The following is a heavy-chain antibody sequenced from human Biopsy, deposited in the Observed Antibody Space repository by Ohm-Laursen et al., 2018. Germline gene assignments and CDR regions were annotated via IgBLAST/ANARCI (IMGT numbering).Heavy chain of an antibody. D-gene: IGHD3-3*01. J-gene: IGHJ3*01. CDR2: ISDRGTT. CDR3: ARLYRLDDYWNDDPPDAFDV. Sequence: PSDTLSLTCTVSGGSMSGDYWSWIRQSPRKGLEWIGHISDRGTTNSNPSLRGRITISVDTSKNQFSLKLNSVSAADTALFFCARLYRLDDYWNDDPPDAFDVWGPGTMVTVSS. CDR1: GGSMSGDY. V-gene: IGHV4-59*07.